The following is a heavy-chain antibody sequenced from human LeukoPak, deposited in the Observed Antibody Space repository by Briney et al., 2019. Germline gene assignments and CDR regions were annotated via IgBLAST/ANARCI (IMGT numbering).Heavy chain of an antibody. CDR3: ARAEAGAGYYYYYGMDV. Sequence: GASVKVSCKASGYTFTSYDINWVRQAPGQGLEWMGWMNPNSGNTGYAQKFQGRVTMTRDTSISTAYMELSRLRSDDTAVYYCARAEAGAGYYYYYGMDVWGQGTTVTVSS. CDR1: GYTFTSYD. CDR2: MNPNSGNT. V-gene: IGHV1-8*01. D-gene: IGHD6-13*01. J-gene: IGHJ6*02.